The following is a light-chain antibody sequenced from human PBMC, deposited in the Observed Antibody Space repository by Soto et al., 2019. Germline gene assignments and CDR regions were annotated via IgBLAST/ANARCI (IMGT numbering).Light chain of an antibody. V-gene: IGKV1-6*01. CDR1: QRMRND. J-gene: IGKJ1*01. Sequence: AIQMTQYPSSLSSSLGDRITITCRAGQRMRNDLRRYQKKPGKAPKLLFYAASTLQSGVPSRFSGSGSGTDFSLTISSLQPEDCATCYCLQDYTYPWTFGQGTRVDIK. CDR3: LQDYTYPWT. CDR2: AAS.